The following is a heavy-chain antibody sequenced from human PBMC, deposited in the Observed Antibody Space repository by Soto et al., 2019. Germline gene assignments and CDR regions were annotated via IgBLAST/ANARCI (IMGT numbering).Heavy chain of an antibody. CDR1: GGSISSGGSS. D-gene: IGHD3-22*01. CDR3: ARGAVVNFDS. CDR2: IYHSGRT. V-gene: IGHV4-30-2*01. Sequence: QLQLQESGSGLVKPSQTLSLTCAVSGGSISSGGSSWTWIRQPPGKGLEWIGYIYHSGRTYYNPSLKRRVTISVDRSKTQFSLKLPSVTAADTAVYYCARGAVVNFDSWGQGTLVTVSS. J-gene: IGHJ4*02.